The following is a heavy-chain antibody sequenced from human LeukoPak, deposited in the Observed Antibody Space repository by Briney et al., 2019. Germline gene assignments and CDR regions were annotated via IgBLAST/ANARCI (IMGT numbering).Heavy chain of an antibody. J-gene: IGHJ4*02. Sequence: GGSLRLSCAASGLTFSSYGVHWVRQAPGKGLEWVAVIWYDGSNKYYADSVKGRFTISRDNSKNTMYLQMNSLRGEDTAVYYCARIYDSSGYRTFDYWGQGTLVTVSS. CDR3: ARIYDSSGYRTFDY. CDR1: GLTFSSYG. D-gene: IGHD3-22*01. V-gene: IGHV3-33*01. CDR2: IWYDGSNK.